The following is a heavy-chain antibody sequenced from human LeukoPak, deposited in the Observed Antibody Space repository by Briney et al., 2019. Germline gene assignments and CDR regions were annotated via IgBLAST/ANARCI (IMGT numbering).Heavy chain of an antibody. D-gene: IGHD1-26*01. J-gene: IGHJ6*03. CDR2: INPSGGST. V-gene: IGHV1-46*03. CDR3: AREVGATDSYYYYYMDV. Sequence: ASVKVSCKASGYTFTSYYMHWVRQAPGQGLEWMGIINPSGGSTSYAQKFQGRVTMTRDTSTSTVHMELSSLRSEDTAVYYCAREVGATDSYYYYYMDVWGKGTTVTVSS. CDR1: GYTFTSYY.